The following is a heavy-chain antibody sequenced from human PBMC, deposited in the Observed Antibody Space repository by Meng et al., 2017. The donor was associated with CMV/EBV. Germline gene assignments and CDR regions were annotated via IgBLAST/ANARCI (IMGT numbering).Heavy chain of an antibody. J-gene: IGHJ4*02. CDR2: ISSSGSYI. CDR3: ARDLYDFWSGYYTYEIIY. D-gene: IGHD3-3*01. Sequence: GESLKISCAASGFTFRTYNMNWVRQAPGKGLEWVSSISSSGSYIYYADSVKGRFTISRDNAKNSLYLQMNSLRAEDTAVYYCARDLYDFWSGYYTYEIIYWGQGTLVTVSS. V-gene: IGHV3-21*01. CDR1: GFTFRTYN.